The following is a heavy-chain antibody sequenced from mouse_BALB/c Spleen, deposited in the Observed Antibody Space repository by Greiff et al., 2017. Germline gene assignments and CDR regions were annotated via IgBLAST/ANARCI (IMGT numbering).Heavy chain of an antibody. CDR2: ISYDGSN. CDR3: ARGDPSFAY. V-gene: IGHV3-6*02. J-gene: IGHJ3*01. Sequence: EVQLQESGPGLVTPSQSLSLTCSVTGYSITSGYYWYWIRQPPGNLLEWMGDISYDGSNNYNPSLKNRITITRDTSKNPFFLKLNSVTTEDTATYYCARGDPSFAYWGQGTLVTVSA. CDR1: GYSITSGYY.